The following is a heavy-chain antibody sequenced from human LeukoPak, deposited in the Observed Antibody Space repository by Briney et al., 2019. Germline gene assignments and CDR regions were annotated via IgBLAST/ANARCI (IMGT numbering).Heavy chain of an antibody. CDR2: MNPNSGNT. D-gene: IGHD5-18*01. J-gene: IGHJ4*02. CDR3: ARANKYSYGTLFSHASFDY. CDR1: GYTFTSYD. V-gene: IGHV1-8*03. Sequence: ASVKVSCMASGYTFTSYDINWVRQATGQGLEWMGWMNPNSGNTGYAQKFQGRVTITRNTSISTAYMELSSLRSEDTAVYYCARANKYSYGTLFSHASFDYWGQGTLVTVSS.